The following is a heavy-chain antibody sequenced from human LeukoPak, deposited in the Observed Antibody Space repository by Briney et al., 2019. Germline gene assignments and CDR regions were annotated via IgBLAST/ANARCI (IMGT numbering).Heavy chain of an antibody. CDR2: IFSSGVT. V-gene: IGHV4-4*09. CDR1: GGSISSYY. CDR3: ARGLGDDSSGYGHFSYNWFDP. J-gene: IGHJ5*02. Sequence: SETLSLTCTVSGGSISSYYWSWIRQPPGKGLEWLGYIFSSGVTNYNPSLKSRVTISVDTSKNQFSLKLSSVTAADTAVYYCARGLGDDSSGYGHFSYNWFDPWGQGTLVTVSS. D-gene: IGHD3-22*01.